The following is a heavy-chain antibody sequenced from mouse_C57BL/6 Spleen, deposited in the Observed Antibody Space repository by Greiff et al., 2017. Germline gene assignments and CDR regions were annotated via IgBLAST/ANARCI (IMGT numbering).Heavy chain of an antibody. Sequence: VKLMESGPGLVAPSQSLSITCTVSGFSLTSYAISWVRQPPGKGLEWLGVIWTGGGTNYNSALKSRLSISKDNSKSQVFLKMNSLQTDDTARYYCARKGYDSLYYAMDYWGQGTSVTVSS. CDR3: ARKGYDSLYYAMDY. J-gene: IGHJ4*01. CDR2: IWTGGGT. CDR1: GFSLTSYA. D-gene: IGHD2-4*01. V-gene: IGHV2-9-1*01.